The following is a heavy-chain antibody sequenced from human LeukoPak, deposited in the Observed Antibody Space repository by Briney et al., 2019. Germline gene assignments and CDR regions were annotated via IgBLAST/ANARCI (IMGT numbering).Heavy chain of an antibody. Sequence: SETLSLTCAVYGGSFSGYYWSWIRQPPGKGLEWNGYIYYSGSTNYNPSLKSRVTISVDTSKNQFSLKLSSVTAADTALYYCATPYSSGDGAFDIWGQGTMVTVSS. CDR1: GGSFSGYY. V-gene: IGHV4-59*01. CDR3: ATPYSSGDGAFDI. D-gene: IGHD3-22*01. J-gene: IGHJ3*02. CDR2: IYYSGST.